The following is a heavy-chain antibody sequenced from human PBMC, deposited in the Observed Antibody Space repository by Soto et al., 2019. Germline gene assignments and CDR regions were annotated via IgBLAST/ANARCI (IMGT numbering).Heavy chain of an antibody. J-gene: IGHJ4*02. V-gene: IGHV1-69*13. CDR2: IIPIFGTA. D-gene: IGHD4-17*01. CDR3: AREENYSDYDY. CDR1: GGTFSSYA. Sequence: VASVKVSCKASGGTFSSYAISWVRQAPGQGLEWMGGIIPIFGTANYAQKFQGRVTITADESTSTAYMELSSLRSEVTAVYYCAREENYSDYDYWGQGTLVTVSS.